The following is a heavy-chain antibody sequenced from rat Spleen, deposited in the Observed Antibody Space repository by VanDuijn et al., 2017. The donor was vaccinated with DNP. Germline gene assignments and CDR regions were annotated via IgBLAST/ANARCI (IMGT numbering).Heavy chain of an antibody. Sequence: EVQLVESGGGLVQPGRSLKLSCVASGFTFSNSGMHWIRQAPKKGLDWVASIIYGGDRTYYRDSVKGRFTISRDNAKSTLYLQMDSLRSEDTATYYCAKYYGYNSYFFDYWGQGVLVTVSS. V-gene: IGHV5S10*01. CDR2: IIYGGDRT. CDR1: GFTFSNSG. J-gene: IGHJ2*01. D-gene: IGHD1-9*01. CDR3: AKYYGYNSYFFDY.